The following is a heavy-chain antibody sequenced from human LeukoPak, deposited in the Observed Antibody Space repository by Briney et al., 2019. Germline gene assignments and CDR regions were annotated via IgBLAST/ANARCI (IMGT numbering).Heavy chain of an antibody. CDR2: MNPNSGNT. J-gene: IGHJ5*02. Sequence: ASVKVSCKASGYTFTSYDINWVRQATGQGLEWMGWMNPNSGNTGYAQKFQGRVTMTRNTSISTAYMELSSLRSEDTAVYYCARGELQPNPGIARVFDPWGQGTLVTVSS. V-gene: IGHV1-8*01. CDR3: ARGELQPNPGIARVFDP. D-gene: IGHD6-13*01. CDR1: GYTFTSYD.